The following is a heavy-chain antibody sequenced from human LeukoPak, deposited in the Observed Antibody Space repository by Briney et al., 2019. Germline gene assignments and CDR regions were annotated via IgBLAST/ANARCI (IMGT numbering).Heavy chain of an antibody. CDR1: GYTFTGYY. J-gene: IGHJ4*02. V-gene: IGHV1-2*02. Sequence: GASVKVSCKASGYTFTGYYMHWVRQAPGQGLGWMGWINPNSGGTNYAQKFQGRVTMTRDTSISTAYMELSRLRSDDTAVYYCARELGDSSGYREQDYWGQGTLVTVSS. CDR3: ARELGDSSGYREQDY. D-gene: IGHD3-22*01. CDR2: INPNSGGT.